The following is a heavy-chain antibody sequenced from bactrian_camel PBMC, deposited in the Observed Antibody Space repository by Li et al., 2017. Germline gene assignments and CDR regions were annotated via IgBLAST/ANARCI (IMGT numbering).Heavy chain of an antibody. Sequence: QLVESGGGSVQAGESLRLSCAASGLRFNSYCLGWFRQAPGKEREGVAAIYGGIMTYYADSVKGRYTISQDNANGTLYLQMDSLRPQDTAMYYCASGPWGYCTRTKWEGGMNNWGKGTQVTVS. CDR1: GLRFNSYC. V-gene: IGHV3S55*01. CDR2: IYGGIMT. J-gene: IGHJ7*01. D-gene: IGHD1*01.